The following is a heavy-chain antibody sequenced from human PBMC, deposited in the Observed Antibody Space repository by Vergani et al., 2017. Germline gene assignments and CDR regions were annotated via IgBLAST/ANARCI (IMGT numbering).Heavy chain of an antibody. CDR2: ISGSGGST. CDR1: GFTFSSYA. CDR3: AKDDSSGYYAGYYYYGMDV. D-gene: IGHD3-22*01. Sequence: EVQLLESGGGLVQPGGSLRLSCAASGFTFSSYAMSWVRQAPGKGLEWVSAISGSGGSTYYADSVKGRFTISRDNSKNTQYLQMNSLRAEDTAVYYWAKDDSSGYYAGYYYYGMDVWGQGP. V-gene: IGHV3-23*01. J-gene: IGHJ6*02.